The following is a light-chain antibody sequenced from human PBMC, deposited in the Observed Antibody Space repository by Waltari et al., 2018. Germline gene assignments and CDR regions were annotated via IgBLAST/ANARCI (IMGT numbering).Light chain of an antibody. J-gene: IGLJ3*02. CDR2: AFS. CDR3: QSYDSSLSAV. CDR1: RSNIGAGYD. Sequence: QSVLTQPPSVSGAPGHSVTISCTGSRSNIGAGYDVHWYQQLPGAAPKLLIYAFSHRPSGVPDRFYGSKSGTSASLAINGLQAEDEAVYYCQSYDSSLSAVFGGGTKVTVL. V-gene: IGLV1-40*01.